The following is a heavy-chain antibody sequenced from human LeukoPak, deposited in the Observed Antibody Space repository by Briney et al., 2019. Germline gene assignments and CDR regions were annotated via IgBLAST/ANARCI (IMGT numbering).Heavy chain of an antibody. J-gene: IGHJ6*02. CDR1: GYTFTGYY. D-gene: IGHD3-10*01. CDR2: INPNSGGT. Sequence: ASVKVSCKASGYTFTGYYMHWVRQAPGQGLEWMGWINPNSGGTNYVQKFQGRVTMTRDTSISTAYMELSRLRSDDTAVYYCARDLSLGYYGSGSYLPYAYGMDVWGQGTTVTVSS. V-gene: IGHV1-2*02. CDR3: ARDLSLGYYGSGSYLPYAYGMDV.